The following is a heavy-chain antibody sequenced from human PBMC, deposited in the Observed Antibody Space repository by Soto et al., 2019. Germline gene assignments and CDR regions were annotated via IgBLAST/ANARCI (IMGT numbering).Heavy chain of an antibody. D-gene: IGHD1-26*01. CDR1: GFIIPCCA. CDR3: ARDVRVGEPDYFDD. J-gene: IGHJ4*02. V-gene: IGHV3-30*01. Sequence: QVRLVESGGGVVQPGRSLRLSCAASGFIIPCCATHWIRQSPGKGLEWVAVIGADGTHKYYGDSVQGRFTISRDTSQNMVFLQMDSLTAEDTALYYCARDVRVGEPDYFDDWGQGTLVSVSS. CDR2: IGADGTHK.